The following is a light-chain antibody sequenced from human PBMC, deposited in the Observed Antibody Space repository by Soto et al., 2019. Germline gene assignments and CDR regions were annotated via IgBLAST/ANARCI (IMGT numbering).Light chain of an antibody. CDR1: QSVLYSSNNKNY. V-gene: IGKV4-1*01. CDR2: WAS. Sequence: DIVMTQSPDSLAVSLGERATINCKSSQSVLYSSNNKNYLAWYQQKPGQPPKLLIYWASTRDSGVPDRFSGRGSGTDFTLTISSLQAEDVAVYYCQQYYSTPAFGGGPKVEIK. CDR3: QQYYSTPA. J-gene: IGKJ4*01.